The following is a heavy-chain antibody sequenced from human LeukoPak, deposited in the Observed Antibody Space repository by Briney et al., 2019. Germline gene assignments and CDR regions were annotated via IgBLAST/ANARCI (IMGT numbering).Heavy chain of an antibody. D-gene: IGHD5-18*01. J-gene: IGHJ4*02. CDR3: VSPRGFSYGYFDY. Sequence: TSETLSLTCTVSGGSISSSSAYWGWIRQPPGKGLEWIGSIYYSKNTYYNPSLKSRVTISADMSKNQFSLTLGSVSATDTAVYYCVSPRGFSYGYFDYWGQGTLVTVSS. CDR1: GGSISSSSAY. CDR2: IYYSKNT. V-gene: IGHV4-39*01.